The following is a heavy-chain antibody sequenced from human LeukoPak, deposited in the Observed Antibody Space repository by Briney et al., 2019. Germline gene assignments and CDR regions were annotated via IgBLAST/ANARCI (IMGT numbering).Heavy chain of an antibody. CDR2: IYDDGGA. Sequence: GGSLRLSCAASGFTVSNSYMSWVRQAPGKGLEWVLVIYDDGGAFYSDFVKGRFTISRDYSKNTLYLQMNSLRADDTAMYYCARDSGGPAFWGQGTLVTVSS. CDR3: ARDSGGPAF. J-gene: IGHJ1*01. D-gene: IGHD2-15*01. V-gene: IGHV3-53*01. CDR1: GFTVSNSY.